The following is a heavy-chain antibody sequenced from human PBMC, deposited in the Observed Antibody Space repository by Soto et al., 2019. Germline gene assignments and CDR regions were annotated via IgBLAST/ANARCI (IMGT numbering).Heavy chain of an antibody. CDR3: AKASTKDWRYYDCGMDV. Sequence: GGSLRLSCAASGFTFSSYAMSWVRQAPGKGLEWVSAISGSGGSTYYADSVKGRFTISRDNSKNTLYLQMNSLRAEDTAVYYCAKASTKDWRYYDCGMDVWGQGTTVTVSS. V-gene: IGHV3-23*01. CDR2: ISGSGGST. D-gene: IGHD1-1*01. CDR1: GFTFSSYA. J-gene: IGHJ6*01.